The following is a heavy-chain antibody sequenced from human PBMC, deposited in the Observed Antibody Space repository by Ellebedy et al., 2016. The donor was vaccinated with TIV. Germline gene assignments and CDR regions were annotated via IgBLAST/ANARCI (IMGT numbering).Heavy chain of an antibody. CDR3: TKAWGYGSGNFYFDY. CDR2: ISWNSGDI. CDR1: EFTFDDYA. Sequence: SLKISCAASEFTFDDYAMHWVRQEPGKGLEWVSGISWNSGDIHYADSVKGRFTISRDNAKNSLYLQMNSLRPEDTALYYCTKAWGYGSGNFYFDYWGQGTLVTVSS. D-gene: IGHD3-10*01. V-gene: IGHV3-9*01. J-gene: IGHJ4*02.